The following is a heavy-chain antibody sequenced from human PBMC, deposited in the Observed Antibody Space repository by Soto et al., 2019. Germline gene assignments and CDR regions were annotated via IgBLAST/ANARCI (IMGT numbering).Heavy chain of an antibody. V-gene: IGHV3-23*01. Sequence: VQLLESGGGLVQPGGSLTLSCAASGFTFSSYAMSWVRQAPGKGLEWVSAISGVGNDRFYADSVKGRFTISRDNSRNTLYLHMHSLTAEDTAVHYCARSLFIAATDTEPFDSWGQGTLVTVSS. CDR2: ISGVGNDR. CDR3: ARSLFIAATDTEPFDS. J-gene: IGHJ4*02. D-gene: IGHD6-13*01. CDR1: GFTFSSYA.